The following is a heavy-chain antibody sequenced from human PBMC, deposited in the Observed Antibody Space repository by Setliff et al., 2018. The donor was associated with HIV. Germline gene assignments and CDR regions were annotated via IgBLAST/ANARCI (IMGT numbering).Heavy chain of an antibody. Sequence: SVKVSCKASGGTFSTYAITWVRQAPGQGLERMGGIIPVFGTANYAQTFQGRVTITADESTSTAYMELSGLRSEDTAVYYCARGILLGAGTLDYWGQGTLVTVSS. D-gene: IGHD6-19*01. J-gene: IGHJ4*02. CDR3: ARGILLGAGTLDY. CDR1: GGTFSTYA. CDR2: IIPVFGTA. V-gene: IGHV1-69*13.